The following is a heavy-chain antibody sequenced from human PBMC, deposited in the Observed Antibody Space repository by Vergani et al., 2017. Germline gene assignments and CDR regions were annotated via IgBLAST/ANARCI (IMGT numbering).Heavy chain of an antibody. J-gene: IGHJ2*01. V-gene: IGHV3-9*01. CDR3: AKAARANWGSVRYFDL. CDR1: GFTFDDYA. D-gene: IGHD7-27*01. Sequence: EVQLVESGGGLVQPGRSLRLSCAASGFTFDDYAMHWVRQAPGKGLEWVSGISWNSGSIGYADSVKGRFTISRDNAKNSLYLQMNSLRAEDTALYYCAKAARANWGSVRYFDLWGRGTLVTVSS. CDR2: ISWNSGSI.